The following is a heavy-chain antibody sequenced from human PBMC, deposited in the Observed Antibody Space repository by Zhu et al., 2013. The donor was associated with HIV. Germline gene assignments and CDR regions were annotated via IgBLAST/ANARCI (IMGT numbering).Heavy chain of an antibody. CDR1: GGTFSSYA. V-gene: IGHV1-69*01. Sequence: QVQLVQSGAEVKKPGSSVKVSCKASGGTFSSYAISWVRQAPGQGLEWMGGIIPIFGTANYAQKFQGRVTITADESTSTAYMELSSLRSEDTAVYYCATQEYQLPENYYYYYGMDVWGQGTTVTVSS. CDR3: ATQEYQLPENYYYYYGMDV. D-gene: IGHD2-2*01. CDR2: IIPIFGTA. J-gene: IGHJ6*02.